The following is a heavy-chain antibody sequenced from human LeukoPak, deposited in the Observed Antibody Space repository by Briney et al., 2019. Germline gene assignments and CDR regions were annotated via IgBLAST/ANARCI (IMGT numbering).Heavy chain of an antibody. CDR1: GGSISSYY. CDR2: IYYSGST. J-gene: IGHJ6*02. V-gene: IGHV4-59*01. CDR3: ARDPRHGMDV. Sequence: PSETLSLTCTVSGGSISSYYWSWIRQPPGKGLGWIGYIYYSGSTNYNPSLKSRVTISVDTSKNQFSLKLSSVTAADTAVYYCARDPRHGMDVWGQGTTVTVSS.